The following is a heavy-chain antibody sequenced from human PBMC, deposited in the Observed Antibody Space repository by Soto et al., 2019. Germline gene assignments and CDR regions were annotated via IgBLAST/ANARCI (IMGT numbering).Heavy chain of an antibody. V-gene: IGHV3-21*01. J-gene: IGHJ6*02. CDR3: ARDLRDIVVVPAAHYYYYGMDV. CDR2: ISSSSSYI. Sequence: EVQLVESGGGLVKPGGSLRLSCAASGFTFSSYSMNWVRQAPGKGLEWVSSISSSSSYIYYADSVKGRFTISRDNAKNSLYLQMNSLRAEDTAVYYCARDLRDIVVVPAAHYYYYGMDVWGQGTTVTVSS. D-gene: IGHD2-2*01. CDR1: GFTFSSYS.